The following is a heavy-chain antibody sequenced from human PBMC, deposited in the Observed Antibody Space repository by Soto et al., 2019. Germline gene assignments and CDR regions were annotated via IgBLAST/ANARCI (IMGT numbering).Heavy chain of an antibody. D-gene: IGHD5-12*01. CDR1: GGSLTGYY. V-gene: IGHV4-34*01. J-gene: IGHJ4*02. Sequence: QVQLQQWGAGLLKPSETLSLTCTVNGGSLTGYYCSWIRQLPRKGLERIGEVKDVVSTKYSPSLRGRVSISADTSKNHFSLRMNSVTAADTAVYYCARGEEGIVATHWAQGALVTVSS. CDR2: VKDVVST. CDR3: ARGEEGIVATH.